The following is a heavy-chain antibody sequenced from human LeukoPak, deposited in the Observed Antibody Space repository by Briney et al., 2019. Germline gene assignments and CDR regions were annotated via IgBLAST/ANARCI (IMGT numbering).Heavy chain of an antibody. D-gene: IGHD5-24*01. Sequence: PGGSLRLSCVGSGFSFSTYDMGWVRQTPGKGLEWVSAISTTGGYTEDADSVKGRFTISRDNSQNTRFLQMHSLRAEDTAVYYCAKKPATIKFPFDIWGQGTLVTVSP. CDR3: AKKPATIKFPFDI. CDR2: ISTTGGYT. J-gene: IGHJ4*02. CDR1: GFSFSTYD. V-gene: IGHV3-23*01.